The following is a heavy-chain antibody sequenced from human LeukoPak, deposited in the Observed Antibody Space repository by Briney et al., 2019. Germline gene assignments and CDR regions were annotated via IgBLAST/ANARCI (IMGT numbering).Heavy chain of an antibody. J-gene: IGHJ4*02. CDR2: IRNSGNT. D-gene: IGHD4-17*01. V-gene: IGHV4-39*01. Sequence: SETLSLTCTVSGDSFSSSSHYWGWLRQPPGRGLEWIGSIRNSGNTYYSPSLKSRVTISVDTSKNQFSLKLSSVAAADTAVYYCARHVYGEYGPGDYWGQGILVTVSS. CDR3: ARHVYGEYGPGDY. CDR1: GDSFSSSSHY.